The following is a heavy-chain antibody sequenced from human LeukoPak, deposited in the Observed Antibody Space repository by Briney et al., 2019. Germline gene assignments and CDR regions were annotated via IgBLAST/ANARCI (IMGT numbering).Heavy chain of an antibody. CDR2: INEDGSTI. D-gene: IGHD6-19*01. V-gene: IGHV3-7*05. CDR3: ARSSGSGWSFFDY. CDR1: GFTFNSYW. J-gene: IGHJ4*02. Sequence: GESLRLSCEASGFTFNSYWMSWVCQAPGKGLEWVADINEDGSTIYYVNSVRGRFTISRDNAKNSLSLQLNTLRAEDRAVYYCARSSGSGWSFFDYWGQGTLVTVSS.